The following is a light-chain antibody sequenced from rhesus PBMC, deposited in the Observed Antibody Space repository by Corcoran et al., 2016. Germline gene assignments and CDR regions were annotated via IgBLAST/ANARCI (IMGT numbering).Light chain of an antibody. V-gene: IGKV2-82*02. CDR1: QNLVYSDGKTY. Sequence: DIVLTQTPLSLPVTLGEPASISCRSSQNLVYSDGKTYLYWYQQKPGQAPQLLMYLVSKRASGVPDKFSGTGSGTDFTLKISGVEAVDFRVYYCMQAIPSPWTFGQGAKVEI. CDR2: LVS. J-gene: IGKJ1*01. CDR3: MQAIPSPWT.